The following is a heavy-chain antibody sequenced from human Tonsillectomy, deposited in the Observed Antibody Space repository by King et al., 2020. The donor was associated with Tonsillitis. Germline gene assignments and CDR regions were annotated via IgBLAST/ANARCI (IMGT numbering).Heavy chain of an antibody. D-gene: IGHD1-1*01. Sequence: VQLVESGGGLVKPGGSLRLSCAASGFTFSDYYMSWIRQAPGKGLEWVSYISSSSSYTNYADSVKGRFTISRDNAKNSLYLQMNSLRAEDTAVYCCAAGGGTTDNAFDIWGQGTMVTVSS. J-gene: IGHJ3*02. CDR1: GFTFSDYY. CDR3: AAGGGTTDNAFDI. V-gene: IGHV3-11*05. CDR2: ISSSSSYT.